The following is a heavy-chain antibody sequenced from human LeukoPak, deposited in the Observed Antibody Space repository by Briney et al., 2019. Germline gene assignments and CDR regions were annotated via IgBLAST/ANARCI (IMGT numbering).Heavy chain of an antibody. CDR2: IYSGGST. Sequence: GGSLRLSCAASGFTVSSNYMSWVRQAPGKGLEWVSVIYSGGSTYYADSVKGRFTISRDNSKNTLYLQMNSLRAEDTAVYYCAREPDTVEDAFDIWGQGTMVTVSS. J-gene: IGHJ3*02. V-gene: IGHV3-53*01. CDR3: AREPDTVEDAFDI. D-gene: IGHD4-23*01. CDR1: GFTVSSNY.